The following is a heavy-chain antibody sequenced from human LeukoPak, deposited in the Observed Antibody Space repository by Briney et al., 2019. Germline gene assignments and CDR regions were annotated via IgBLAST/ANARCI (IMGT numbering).Heavy chain of an antibody. D-gene: IGHD3-9*01. CDR3: ARAHYYDILGWFDP. CDR1: GVTFSSYW. Sequence: PGGSLRLSCAASGVTFSSYWMHWVRHAPGKGLVWVSRINSDGSSTTYADSVKGRCTISRDNAKNTLYLQMNSLRAEDTAVYYCARAHYYDILGWFDPWGQGTLVTVSS. J-gene: IGHJ5*02. V-gene: IGHV3-74*01. CDR2: INSDGSST.